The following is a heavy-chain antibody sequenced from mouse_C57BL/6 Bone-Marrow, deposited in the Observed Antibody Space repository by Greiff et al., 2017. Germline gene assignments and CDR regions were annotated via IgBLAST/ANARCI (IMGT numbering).Heavy chain of an antibody. J-gene: IGHJ4*01. CDR1: GYTFTSYW. CDR3: AATYRVPMDY. V-gene: IGHV1-64*01. D-gene: IGHD5-1*01. Sequence: VQLQQPGAELVKPGASMKLSCKASGYTFTSYWMHWVKQRPGQGLEWIGMIHPNSGSTNYNEKFKSKATLTVDKSSSTAYMQLSSLTSEDSAVYYCAATYRVPMDYWGQGTSVTVSS. CDR2: IHPNSGST.